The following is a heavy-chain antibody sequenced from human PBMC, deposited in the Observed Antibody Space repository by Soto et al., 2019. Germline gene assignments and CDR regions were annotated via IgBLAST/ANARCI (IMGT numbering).Heavy chain of an antibody. Sequence: PGGSLRLSCAASGFTFSSYAMSWVRQAPGKGLEWVSAISGSGGSTYYADSVKGRFTISRDNSKNTLYLQMNSLRAEDTAVYYCAKGGSTSCYAECYFDYWGQGTLVTVSS. J-gene: IGHJ4*02. V-gene: IGHV3-23*01. CDR3: AKGGSTSCYAECYFDY. D-gene: IGHD2-2*01. CDR2: ISGSGGST. CDR1: GFTFSSYA.